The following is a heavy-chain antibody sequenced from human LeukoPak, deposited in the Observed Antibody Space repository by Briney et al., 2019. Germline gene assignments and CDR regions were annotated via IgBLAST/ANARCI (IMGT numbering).Heavy chain of an antibody. J-gene: IGHJ3*02. CDR3: ARSITILGVVYAFDI. CDR2: IYPGDSDT. CDR1: GYSFTSYW. D-gene: IGHD3-3*01. Sequence: GESLKISCKGSGYSFTSYWIGWVRQMPGKGLEWMGIIYPGDSDTRYSPSFQGQVTISADKSISTAYLQWSSLKASDTAMYYCARSITILGVVYAFDIWGQGTMVTVSS. V-gene: IGHV5-51*01.